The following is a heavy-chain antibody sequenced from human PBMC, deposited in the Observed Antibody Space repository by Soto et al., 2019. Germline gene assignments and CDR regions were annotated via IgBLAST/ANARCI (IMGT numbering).Heavy chain of an antibody. CDR1: GFTFSIYA. CDR3: AIRSGYSGYDFAFDI. J-gene: IGHJ3*02. V-gene: IGHV3-23*01. D-gene: IGHD5-12*01. Sequence: GGSLRLSCAASGFTFSIYAMSWVRQAPGKGLEWVSAISGSGGSTYYADSVKGRFTISRDNSKNTLYLQMNSLRAEDTAVYYCAIRSGYSGYDFAFDIWGQGTMVTVSS. CDR2: ISGSGGST.